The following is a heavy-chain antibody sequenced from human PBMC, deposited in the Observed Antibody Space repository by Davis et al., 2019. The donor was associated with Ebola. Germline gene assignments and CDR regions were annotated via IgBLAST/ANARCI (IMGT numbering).Heavy chain of an antibody. CDR2: FYYSGTT. CDR3: ASLRQTYDSSGYSQPFDY. Sequence: SETLSLTCAVYGGSFSDYYWTWIRQPPGKGLEWIGTFYYSGTTFYNPSLKSRITVSVDPSKNQFSLNLNSATAADTAVYYCASLRQTYDSSGYSQPFDYWGQGSLVTVSS. D-gene: IGHD3-22*01. CDR1: GGSFSDYY. J-gene: IGHJ4*02. V-gene: IGHV4-34*10.